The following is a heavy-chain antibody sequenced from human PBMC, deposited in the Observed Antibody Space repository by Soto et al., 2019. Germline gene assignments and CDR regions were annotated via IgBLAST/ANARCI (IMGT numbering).Heavy chain of an antibody. D-gene: IGHD3-22*01. Sequence: SETLSLTCTVSGGSISSVGYYWSWIRQHPGKCLEWIGYIYYSGSTYYNPSLKSRVTISVDTSKNQFSLKLSSVTAADTAVYYCARELSSGYYFWPWFDPWGQGTLVTVSS. CDR2: IYYSGST. V-gene: IGHV4-31*03. CDR3: ARELSSGYYFWPWFDP. CDR1: GGSISSVGYY. J-gene: IGHJ5*02.